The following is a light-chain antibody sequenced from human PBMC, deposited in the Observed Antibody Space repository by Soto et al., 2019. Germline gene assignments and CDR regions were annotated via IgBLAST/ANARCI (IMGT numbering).Light chain of an antibody. Sequence: QSALTQPASVSGSPRQSITISCTGTSSDVGGYNLVSWYQQHPGKAPRLMIYEGSKRPSGVSNRFSGSKSGSTASLTISGLQAEDEADYYWCSYAGTSSYVFGTGTKLTV. CDR2: EGS. CDR1: SSDVGGYNL. J-gene: IGLJ1*01. V-gene: IGLV2-23*01. CDR3: CSYAGTSSYV.